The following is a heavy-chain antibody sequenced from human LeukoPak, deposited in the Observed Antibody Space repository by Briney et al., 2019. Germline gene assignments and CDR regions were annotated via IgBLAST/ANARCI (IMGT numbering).Heavy chain of an antibody. CDR1: GGSISSYF. CDR2: ISYSGST. D-gene: IGHD1-26*01. Sequence: PSETLSLTCSVSGGSISSYFWTWIRQPPGKGLEWFGYISYSGSTNYNPSLKSRVTILVDTSKNQFSLNLNSVTAADTAVYYCATYSGSYSNWGQGTLVTVSS. V-gene: IGHV4-59*01. J-gene: IGHJ4*02. CDR3: ATYSGSYSN.